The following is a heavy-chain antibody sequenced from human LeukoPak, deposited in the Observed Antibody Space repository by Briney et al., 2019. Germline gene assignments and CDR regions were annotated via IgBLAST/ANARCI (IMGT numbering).Heavy chain of an antibody. V-gene: IGHV3-30*18. D-gene: IGHD1-26*01. CDR1: GFTFSTYG. CDR2: IPYDGSYK. CDR3: AKGVGYGMDV. J-gene: IGHJ6*02. Sequence: GGSLRLSCAASGFTFSTYGFHWVRQAPGKGLEWVAVIPYDGSYKYYADSVKGRFTISRDNSENTLYLQMNTLRAEDTAVYYCAKGVGYGMDVWGQGTTVTVSS.